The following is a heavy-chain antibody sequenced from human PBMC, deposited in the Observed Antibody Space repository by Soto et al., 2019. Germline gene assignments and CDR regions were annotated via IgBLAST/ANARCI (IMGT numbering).Heavy chain of an antibody. Sequence: PGESLQISCKASGYTFSDNGITCVRQMHGEGLEWMGRIDPSDSKTVYSPSFQGHVTFSAEKSVTTAYLQWSSLKASDSAVYFCARVFHGGNYFPSFETWGEGALVTVS. J-gene: IGHJ5*02. CDR3: ARVFHGGNYFPSFET. CDR2: IDPSDSKT. D-gene: IGHD3-10*01. CDR1: GYTFSDNG. V-gene: IGHV5-10-1*01.